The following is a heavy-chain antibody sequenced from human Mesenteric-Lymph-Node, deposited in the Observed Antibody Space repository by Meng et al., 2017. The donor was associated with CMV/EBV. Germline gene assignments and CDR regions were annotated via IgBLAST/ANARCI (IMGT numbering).Heavy chain of an antibody. J-gene: IGHJ5*02. V-gene: IGHV3-30*02. CDR1: GFTFSSYG. D-gene: IGHD3-10*01. CDR2: IRYDGSNK. CDR3: ARRRSGSYRFDP. Sequence: GESLKISCAASGFTFSSYGMHWVRQAPGKGLEWVAFIRYDGSNKYYADSVKGRFTISRDNSKNTLYLQMNSLRAEDTAVYYCARRRSGSYRFDPWGQGTLVTVSS.